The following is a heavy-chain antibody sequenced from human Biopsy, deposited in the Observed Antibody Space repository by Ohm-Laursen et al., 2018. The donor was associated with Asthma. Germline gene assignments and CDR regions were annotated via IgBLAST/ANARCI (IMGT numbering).Heavy chain of an antibody. CDR3: ARTYCTLNTCYASFDH. CDR1: GYSFELNG. J-gene: IGHJ4*02. Sequence: ASVKVSCKASGYSFELNGMSWVRQRPGQGLEWMGWISGYLENPNYAQKFQGRVNMTYDRSTNTAYMELKSLRTDGTAVYFCARTYCTLNTCYASFDHWGQGTLVAVSS. CDR2: ISGYLENP. V-gene: IGHV1-18*04. D-gene: IGHD2-2*01.